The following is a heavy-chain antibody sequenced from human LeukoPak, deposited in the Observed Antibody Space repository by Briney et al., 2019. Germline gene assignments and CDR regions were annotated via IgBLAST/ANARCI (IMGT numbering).Heavy chain of an antibody. CDR3: ARAYSSGWKGNDY. D-gene: IGHD6-19*01. Sequence: SETLSLTCTVSGGSISSGSYYWSWIRQPAGKGLEWIGRIYTSGSTNYNPSLKSRVTISVDTSKNQFSLKLSSVTAADTAVYYCARAYSSGWKGNDYWGQGTLVTVSS. CDR2: IYTSGST. V-gene: IGHV4-61*02. J-gene: IGHJ4*02. CDR1: GGSISSGSYY.